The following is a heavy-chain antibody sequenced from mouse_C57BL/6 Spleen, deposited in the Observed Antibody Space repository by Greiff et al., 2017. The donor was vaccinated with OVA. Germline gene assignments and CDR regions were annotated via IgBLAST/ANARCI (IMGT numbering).Heavy chain of an antibody. V-gene: IGHV1-61*01. J-gene: IGHJ2*01. CDR3: ATMVTPGGFGY. CDR2: IYPSDSET. CDR1: GYTFTSYW. Sequence: QVQLQQPGAELVRPGSSVKLSCKASGYTFTSYWMDWVKQRPGQGLEWIGNIYPSDSETHYNQKFKDKATLTVDKSSSTAYMQLSSLTSEDSAVYYCATMVTPGGFGYWGQGTTLTVSS. D-gene: IGHD2-2*01.